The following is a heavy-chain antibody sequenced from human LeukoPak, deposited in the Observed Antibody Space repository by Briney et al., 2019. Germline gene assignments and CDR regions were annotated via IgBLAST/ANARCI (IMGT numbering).Heavy chain of an antibody. CDR3: ATSRDWRVES. V-gene: IGHV3-48*02. CDR1: GFTFSRYA. Sequence: GGSLRLSCAASGFTFSRYAMSWVRQTPGKRLEWVSYITGSSSKILYADSVKGRFTISRDNAKTSVYLQMNSLRDEDTAVYYCATSRDWRVESWGRGIAVTVSS. CDR2: ITGSSSKI. J-gene: IGHJ4*02. D-gene: IGHD2-21*02.